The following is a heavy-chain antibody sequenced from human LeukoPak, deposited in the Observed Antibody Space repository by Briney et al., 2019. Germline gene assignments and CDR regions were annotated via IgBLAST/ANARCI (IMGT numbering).Heavy chain of an antibody. J-gene: IGHJ4*02. CDR3: TRAVAHLYY. Sequence: QPGRSLRFSCTASGFTFGDYAMSWVRQAPGKGLEWVGFIRSKTYGGTTEYAASVKGRFTISRDDSKSIAYLQMNSLKTEDTAGYYCTRAVAHLYYWGQGTLVTVS. V-gene: IGHV3-49*04. CDR1: GFTFGDYA. CDR2: IRSKTYGGTT. D-gene: IGHD4-23*01.